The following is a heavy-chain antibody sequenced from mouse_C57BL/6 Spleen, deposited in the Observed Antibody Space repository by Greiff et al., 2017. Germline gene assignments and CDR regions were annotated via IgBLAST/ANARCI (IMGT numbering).Heavy chain of an antibody. CDR1: GYTFTDYY. V-gene: IGHV1-26*01. J-gene: IGHJ4*01. CDR2: INPNNGGT. Sequence: EVQLQQSGPELVKPGASVKISCKASGYTFTDYYMNWVKQSHGKSLEWIGDINPNNGGTSYNQKFKGKATLTVDKSSSTAYMELRSLTSEDSAVYYCARNEMDCWGQGTSVTVSS. CDR3: ARNEMDC.